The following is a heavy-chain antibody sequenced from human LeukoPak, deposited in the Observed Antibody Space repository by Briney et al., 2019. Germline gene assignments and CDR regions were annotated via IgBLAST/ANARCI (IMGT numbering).Heavy chain of an antibody. CDR1: GGSISSSSYY. J-gene: IGHJ6*03. Sequence: SETLSLTCTVSGGSISSSSYYWGWIRQPPGKGLEWIGSIYYSGSTYYNPSLKSRVTISVDTSKNQFSLKLSSVTAADTAVYYCARGARGDDFDWLLDYYYYMDVWGKGTTVTVSS. CDR2: IYYSGST. CDR3: ARGARGDDFDWLLDYYYYMDV. V-gene: IGHV4-39*07. D-gene: IGHD3-9*01.